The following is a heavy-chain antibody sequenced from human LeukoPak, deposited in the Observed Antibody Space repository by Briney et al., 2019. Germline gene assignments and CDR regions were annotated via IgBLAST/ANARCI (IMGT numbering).Heavy chain of an antibody. D-gene: IGHD3-22*01. J-gene: IGHJ4*02. CDR1: GGSVSSGSYY. CDR2: IYYSGST. V-gene: IGHV4-61*01. Sequence: PSETLSLTCTVSGGSVSSGSYYWSWIRQPPGKGLEWIGYIYYSGSTYYNPSLKSRVTISVDTSKNQFSLKLSSVTAADTAVYYCARVYYYDNSGYGKDYFDYWGQGTLVTVSS. CDR3: ARVYYYDNSGYGKDYFDY.